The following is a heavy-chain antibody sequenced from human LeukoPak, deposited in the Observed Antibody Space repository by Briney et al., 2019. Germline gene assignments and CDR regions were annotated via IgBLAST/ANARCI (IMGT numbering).Heavy chain of an antibody. V-gene: IGHV3-74*01. J-gene: IGHJ4*02. CDR1: GFTLSSYA. D-gene: IGHD3-22*01. Sequence: GGSLRLSCAASGFTLSSYAMSWVRQAPGKGLVWVSRINSDGSSTSYADSVKGRFTISRDNAKNTLYLQMNSLRAEDTAVYYCASSSGYLFDYWGQGTLVTVSS. CDR2: INSDGSST. CDR3: ASSSGYLFDY.